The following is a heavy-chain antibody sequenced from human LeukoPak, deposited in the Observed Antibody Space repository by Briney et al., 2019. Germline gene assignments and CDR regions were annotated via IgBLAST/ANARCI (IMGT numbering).Heavy chain of an antibody. CDR2: ISYDGSNK. V-gene: IGHV3-30*18. CDR3: AKVHSSGFFDY. D-gene: IGHD6-19*01. Sequence: PGGSLRLSCAASGFTFSSYGMHWVRQVPGKGLEWVAVISYDGSNKYYADSVKGRFTISRDNSKNTLYLQMNSLRAEDTAVYYCAKVHSSGFFDYWGQGTLVTVSS. J-gene: IGHJ4*02. CDR1: GFTFSSYG.